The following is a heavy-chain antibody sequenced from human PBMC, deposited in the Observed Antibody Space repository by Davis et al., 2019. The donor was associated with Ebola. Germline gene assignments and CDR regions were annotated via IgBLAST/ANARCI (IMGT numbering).Heavy chain of an antibody. CDR2: ISGTGASI. J-gene: IGHJ4*02. V-gene: IGHV3-23*01. D-gene: IGHD4-17*01. CDR1: GFTFDNYA. Sequence: GESLKISCAASGFTFDNYAMSWVRQAPGRGLEWISTISGTGASIYYSDSVKGRFTISRDDPKNMVYLQMNSLRVEDTAIYYCAKDADEDDYGLFDNWGQGALVSVSS. CDR3: AKDADEDDYGLFDN.